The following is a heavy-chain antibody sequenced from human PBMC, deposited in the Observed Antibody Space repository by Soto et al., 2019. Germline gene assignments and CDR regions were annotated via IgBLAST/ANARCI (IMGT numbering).Heavy chain of an antibody. D-gene: IGHD3-3*01. CDR2: ISGSGGST. V-gene: IGHV3-23*01. CDR1: GFTFSSYA. J-gene: IGHJ6*03. Sequence: GGSLRLSCAASGFTFSSYAMSWVRPAPGKGLEWVSAISGSGGSTYYTYSVKGRITISRDNFKNALFLQMNSLRAEDTAVYYFSKEEVVTIFGVVPPPRYMDVWGKGTTVTVSS. CDR3: SKEEVVTIFGVVPPPRYMDV.